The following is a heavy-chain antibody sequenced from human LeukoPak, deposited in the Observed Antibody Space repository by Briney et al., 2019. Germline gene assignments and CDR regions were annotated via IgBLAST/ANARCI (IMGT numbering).Heavy chain of an antibody. CDR2: IYYSGST. V-gene: IGHV4-39*01. J-gene: IGHJ4*02. Sequence: PSETLSLTCTVSGGSISSSSYYWGWIRQPPGKGLEWIGSIYYSGSTYYNPSLKSRVTISVDTSKNQFSLKLSSVTAADTAVYYCARRKVRIAAAEVDYWGQGTLVTVSS. CDR1: GGSISSSSYY. D-gene: IGHD6-13*01. CDR3: ARRKVRIAAAEVDY.